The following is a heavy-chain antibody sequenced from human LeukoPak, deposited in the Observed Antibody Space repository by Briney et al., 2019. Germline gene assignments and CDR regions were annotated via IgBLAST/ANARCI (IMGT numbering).Heavy chain of an antibody. CDR2: VSLSGLT. V-gene: IGHV4-4*02. CDR1: GGPITSTNW. Sequence: KTSGTLSLTCGVSGGPITSTNWWSWVRQPPGQGLEWIGEVSLSGLTNYNPSLSSRIIMALDTSKNHLSLHLTSVTAADTAVYYCSRENGAFSPFGYWGQGYLVTVLS. J-gene: IGHJ4*02. D-gene: IGHD2-8*01. CDR3: SRENGAFSPFGY.